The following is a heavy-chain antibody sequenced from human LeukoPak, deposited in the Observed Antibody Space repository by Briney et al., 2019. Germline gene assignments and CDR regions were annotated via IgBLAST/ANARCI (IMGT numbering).Heavy chain of an antibody. Sequence: ASVKVSCKASGYTFTSYDINWVRQATGQGLEWMGWMNPNSGNTGYAQKFQGRVTMTRNTSISTAYMELSSLRSEDTAVYYCARATVVTRNYYYYYMDVWGKGTTVTISS. V-gene: IGHV1-8*01. D-gene: IGHD4-23*01. J-gene: IGHJ6*03. CDR2: MNPNSGNT. CDR1: GYTFTSYD. CDR3: ARATVVTRNYYYYYMDV.